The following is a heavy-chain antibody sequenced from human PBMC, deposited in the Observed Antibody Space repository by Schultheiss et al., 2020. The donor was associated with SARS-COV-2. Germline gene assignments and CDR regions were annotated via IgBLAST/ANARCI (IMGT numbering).Heavy chain of an antibody. CDR3: ARGLGDSNSFDY. V-gene: IGHV3-23*01. CDR1: GFTFSSYA. CDR2: ISGSGGST. D-gene: IGHD4-11*01. Sequence: GGSLRLSCAASGFTFSSYAMSWVRQAPGKGLEWVSAISGSGGSTYYADSVKGRFTISRDNSKNTLYLQMNSLRAEDTAVYYCARGLGDSNSFDYWGQGTLVTVSS. J-gene: IGHJ4*02.